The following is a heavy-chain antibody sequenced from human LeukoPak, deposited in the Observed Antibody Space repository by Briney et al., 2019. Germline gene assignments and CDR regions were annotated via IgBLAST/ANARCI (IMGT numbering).Heavy chain of an antibody. D-gene: IGHD1-26*01. CDR3: ANMMWSGSYGVNDALDI. CDR2: ISGSGGTT. Sequence: GGSLRLSCAASGFTFSNYAMSWVRQAPGKGLQWVLVISGSGGTTYYADSVKGRFTISRDNSKNTLYLQMNSLRAEDTAIYYCANMMWSGSYGVNDALDILGQGTMVTVSS. CDR1: GFTFSNYA. V-gene: IGHV3-23*01. J-gene: IGHJ3*02.